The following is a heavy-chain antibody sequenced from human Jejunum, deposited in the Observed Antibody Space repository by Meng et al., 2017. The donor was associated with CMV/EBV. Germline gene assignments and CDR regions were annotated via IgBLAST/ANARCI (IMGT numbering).Heavy chain of an antibody. D-gene: IGHD6-13*01. CDR3: ANTWDQDRGGNFIPAAAAFES. CDR1: GFTFSSYA. J-gene: IGHJ4*02. CDR2: ITGNADST. V-gene: IGHV3-23*01. Sequence: EVQLLESGGGLVQPGXSLRLSCAASGFTFSSYAMSWVRQAPGKGLEWVSGITGNADSTFYADSVKGRFTISRVNSKNTVYLQMNNLRAEDTGIYFCANTWDQDRGGNFIPAAAAFESWGQGTLVTVSS.